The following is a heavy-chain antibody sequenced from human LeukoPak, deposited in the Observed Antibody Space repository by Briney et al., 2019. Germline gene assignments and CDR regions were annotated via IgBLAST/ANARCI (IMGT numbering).Heavy chain of an antibody. J-gene: IGHJ4*02. CDR2: INPGGGDT. D-gene: IGHD1-26*01. V-gene: IGHV1-46*02. Sequence: ASVKVSCKASGYTFNTYYIHWVRQAPGQGLEWMGLINPGGGDTTYAQNLQGRVTMTRDTSTSTVYMELSNLISEDTAVYYCARGPREQRFDYWGQGTLVTVSP. CDR1: GYTFNTYY. CDR3: ARGPREQRFDY.